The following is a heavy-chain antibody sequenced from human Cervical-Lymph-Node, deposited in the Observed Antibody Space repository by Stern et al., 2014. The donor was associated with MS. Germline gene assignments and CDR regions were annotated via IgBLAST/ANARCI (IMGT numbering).Heavy chain of an antibody. Sequence: EVQLVESGGDLVQTGRSLRLSCAAFGFPFYDYAMHWVRQTPGKGLEWVASISWNSGTIGYADSVKGRFTTSRDNAYSSLYLQMNSLRPEDTALYYCARDITGSSAYFAYWGQGTLVTVSS. CDR1: GFPFYDYA. V-gene: IGHV3-9*01. CDR2: ISWNSGTI. D-gene: IGHD1-14*01. CDR3: ARDITGSSAYFAY. J-gene: IGHJ4*02.